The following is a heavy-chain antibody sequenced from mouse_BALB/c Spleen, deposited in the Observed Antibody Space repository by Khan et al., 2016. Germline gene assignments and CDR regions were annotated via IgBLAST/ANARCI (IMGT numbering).Heavy chain of an antibody. CDR1: GFTFSSYA. J-gene: IGHJ2*01. CDR2: ISSGGSS. CDR3: ATKVYYCDY. Sequence: VQLKESGGGLVKPGGSLKLSCAASGFTFSSYAMSWVRQTPEKRLEWVASISSGGSSFYPDILKDRFTISRDNARNILYLQMSSLRSEDTAMYFCATKVYYCDYWGQGTTLTVSS. V-gene: IGHV5-6-5*01.